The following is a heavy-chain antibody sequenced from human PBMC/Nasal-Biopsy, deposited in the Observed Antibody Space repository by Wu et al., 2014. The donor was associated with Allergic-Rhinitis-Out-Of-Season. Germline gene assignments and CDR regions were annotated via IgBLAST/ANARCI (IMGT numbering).Heavy chain of an antibody. Sequence: LRLSCAASGSTFSGDWLHWVRQTPGKGLEWVAVIWYDGSNKYYADSVKGRFTISRDNSKNTLYLQMNSLRAEDTAVYYCARDYDSSGYHDYWGQGTLVTVSS. CDR1: GSTFSGDW. J-gene: IGHJ4*02. CDR3: ARDYDSSGYHDY. V-gene: IGHV3-33*08. D-gene: IGHD3-22*01. CDR2: IWYDGSNK.